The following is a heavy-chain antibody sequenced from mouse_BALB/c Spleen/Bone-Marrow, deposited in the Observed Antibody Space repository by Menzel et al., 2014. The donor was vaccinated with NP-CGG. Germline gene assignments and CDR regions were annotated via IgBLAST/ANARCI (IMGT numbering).Heavy chain of an antibody. CDR1: GFNIKDTY. CDR2: IDPENGDT. Sequence: VQVVESGAELVKPGAPVKLSCTASGFNIKDTYMHWVKQRPEQGLEWIGWIDPENGDTEYAPKFQGKATMTADTSSNTAYLQLSSLTSEDTAVYYCNRYDWYFDVWGAGTTVTVSS. V-gene: IGHV14-4*02. J-gene: IGHJ1*01. D-gene: IGHD2-14*01. CDR3: NRYDWYFDV.